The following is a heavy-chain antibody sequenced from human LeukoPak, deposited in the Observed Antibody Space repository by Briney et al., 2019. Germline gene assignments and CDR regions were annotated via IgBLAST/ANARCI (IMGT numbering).Heavy chain of an antibody. CDR1: GFTFDDYG. D-gene: IGHD4-17*01. V-gene: IGHV3-20*04. CDR2: INWNGGST. CDR3: ARYLVTTVTIGAFDI. J-gene: IGHJ3*02. Sequence: GGSLRLSCAASGFTFDDYGMSWVRQAPGKGLEWVSGINWNGGSTGYADSVKGRFTISRGNAKNSLYLQMNSLRAEDTALYYCARYLVTTVTIGAFDIWGQGTMVTVSS.